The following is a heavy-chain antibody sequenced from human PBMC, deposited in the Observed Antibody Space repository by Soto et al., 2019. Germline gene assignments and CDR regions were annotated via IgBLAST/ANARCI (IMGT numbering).Heavy chain of an antibody. D-gene: IGHD2-2*01. Sequence: PGGSLRLSCAASGFTFSSYSMNWVRQAPGKGLEWVSYISSSSSTIYYADSVKGRFTISRDNAKNSLYLQMNSLRAEDTAVYYCAREYCSSTSCLNWFDTWGQGNLVTVSS. V-gene: IGHV3-48*01. CDR3: AREYCSSTSCLNWFDT. CDR2: ISSSSSTI. J-gene: IGHJ5*02. CDR1: GFTFSSYS.